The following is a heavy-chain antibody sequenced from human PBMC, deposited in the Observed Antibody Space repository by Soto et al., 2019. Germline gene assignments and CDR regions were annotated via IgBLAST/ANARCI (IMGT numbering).Heavy chain of an antibody. J-gene: IGHJ6*02. Sequence: SETLSLTCTVSGGSISSSSYYWGWIRQPPGKGLEWIGSIYYSGSTYYNPSLKSRFTISVDTSKNQFSLKLSSVTAADTAVYYCAREDYGDYPDYYYYGMDVWGQGTTVTVSS. D-gene: IGHD4-17*01. CDR3: AREDYGDYPDYYYYGMDV. CDR2: IYYSGST. V-gene: IGHV4-39*02. CDR1: GGSISSSSYY.